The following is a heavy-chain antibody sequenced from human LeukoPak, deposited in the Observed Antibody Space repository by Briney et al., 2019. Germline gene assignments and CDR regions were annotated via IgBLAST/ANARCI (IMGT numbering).Heavy chain of an antibody. CDR1: GFTFDDYA. V-gene: IGHV3-9*01. Sequence: GGSLRLSCAASGFTFDDYAMHWVRQAPGKGLEWVSGISWNSGSIGYADSVKGRFTISRDNAKNSLYLQMNSLRAEDTALYYCAKDIHPIAAAGTAIDYWGQGTLVTVSS. CDR3: AKDIHPIAAAGTAIDY. CDR2: ISWNSGSI. D-gene: IGHD6-13*01. J-gene: IGHJ4*02.